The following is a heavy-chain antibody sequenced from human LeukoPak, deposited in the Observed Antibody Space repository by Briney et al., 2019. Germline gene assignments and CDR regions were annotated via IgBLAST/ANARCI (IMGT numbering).Heavy chain of an antibody. CDR3: ARGDKYIAFSPPLQGFDY. CDR1: GFSVSSNH. J-gene: IGHJ4*02. V-gene: IGHV3-53*01. Sequence: GGSLRLSCAASGFSVSSNHMSWVRQAPGKGLEWVSVIYSGGLTYFADSVKGRFTTSRDNAKNSLYLQMNSLRAEDTAVYYCARGDKYIAFSPPLQGFDYWGQGTLVTVSS. CDR2: IYSGGLT. D-gene: IGHD3-3*02.